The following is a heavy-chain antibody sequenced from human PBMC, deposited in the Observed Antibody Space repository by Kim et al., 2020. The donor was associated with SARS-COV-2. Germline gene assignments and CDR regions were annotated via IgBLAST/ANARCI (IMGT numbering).Heavy chain of an antibody. CDR2: IYYSGST. J-gene: IGHJ6*03. V-gene: IGHV4-59*08. Sequence: SETLSLTCTVSGGSISSYYWSWIRQPPGKGLEWIGYIYYSGSTNYNPSLKSRVTISVDTSKNQFSLKLSSVTAADTAVYYCARSLLSDYYYYYMDVWGKGTTVTVSS. CDR1: GGSISSYY. CDR3: ARSLLSDYYYYYMDV. D-gene: IGHD2-21*01.